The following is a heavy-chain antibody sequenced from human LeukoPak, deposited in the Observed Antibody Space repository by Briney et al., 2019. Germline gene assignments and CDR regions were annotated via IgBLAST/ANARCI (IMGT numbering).Heavy chain of an antibody. D-gene: IGHD6-13*01. CDR1: GGSFSGYY. CDR2: INHSGST. V-gene: IGHV4-34*01. CDR3: ARHTVSSSFFDY. Sequence: PSETLSLTCAVYGGSFSGYYWSWIRQPPGKGLEWIGEINHSGSTYYNPSLKSRVTISVDTSKNQFSLKLSSVTAADTAMYYCARHTVSSSFFDYWGQGTLVTVSS. J-gene: IGHJ4*02.